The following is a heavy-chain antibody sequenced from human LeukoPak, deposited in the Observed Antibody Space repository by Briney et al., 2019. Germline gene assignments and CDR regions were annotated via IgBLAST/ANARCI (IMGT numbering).Heavy chain of an antibody. CDR1: GFTFSSYE. D-gene: IGHD4-23*01. Sequence: GGSLRLSCAASGFTFSSYEINWVRQAPGKGLEWVSYISSSGSTIYYADSVKGRFTISRDNAKNSLYLQMNRLGAEDTAVYYCARDYGGSSPFDYWGQGTLVTVSS. CDR3: ARDYGGSSPFDY. V-gene: IGHV3-48*03. CDR2: ISSSGSTI. J-gene: IGHJ4*02.